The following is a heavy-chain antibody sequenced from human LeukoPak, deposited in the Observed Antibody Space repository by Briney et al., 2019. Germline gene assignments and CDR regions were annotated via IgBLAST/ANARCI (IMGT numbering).Heavy chain of an antibody. CDR2: IITSFGTT. CDR3: ARGAGLGSYYYYYDMDV. CDR1: GGTFNNYA. J-gene: IGHJ6*02. Sequence: SVKVSFKASGGTFNNYAVSWVRQAPGQGLEWMGGIITSFGTTNYAQKFHGRVTITADESTSTAYMELSSLRSEDTAVYYCARGAGLGSYYYYYDMDVWGQGTTVTVSS. D-gene: IGHD3-10*01. V-gene: IGHV1-69*13.